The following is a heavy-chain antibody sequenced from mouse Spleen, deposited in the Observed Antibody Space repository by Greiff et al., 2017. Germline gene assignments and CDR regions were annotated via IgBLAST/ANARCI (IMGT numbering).Heavy chain of an antibody. V-gene: IGHV1-52*01. CDR3: AREAGDVDYFDY. Sequence: VQLQQPGAELVRPGSSVKLSCKASGYTFTSYWMHWVKQRPIQGLEWIGNIDPSDSETHYNQKFKDKATLTVDKSSSTAYMQLSSLTSEDSAVYYCAREAGDVDYFDYWGQGTTLTVSS. CDR2: IDPSDSET. J-gene: IGHJ2*01. CDR1: GYTFTSYW.